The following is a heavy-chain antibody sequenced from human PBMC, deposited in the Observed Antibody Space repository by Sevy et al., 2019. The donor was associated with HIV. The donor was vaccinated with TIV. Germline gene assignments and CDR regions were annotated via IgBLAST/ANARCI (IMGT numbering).Heavy chain of an antibody. CDR1: GFIFNSYW. V-gene: IGHV3-7*01. CDR2: IKQDGSEK. Sequence: GGSLRLSCGASGFIFNSYWMTWVRQAPGKGLEWVATIKQDGSEKYYVDSVKGRFTISRDNVKNSVHLQMSSLRVEDTAMYYCARAYSWGQGTQVTVSS. CDR3: ARAYS. J-gene: IGHJ4*02.